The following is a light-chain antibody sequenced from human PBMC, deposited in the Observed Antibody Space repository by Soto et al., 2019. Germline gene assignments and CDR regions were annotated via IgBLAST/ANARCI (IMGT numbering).Light chain of an antibody. Sequence: QSVLTQPPSASGTPGQRVNISCSGSSSNIGSNTVNWYQQLPGTAPKLLIYSNTQPPSGFPDRFSGSKSGTSASLAISGLQSEDEADYYCAAWDDSLNGPVVFGGGTKLTVL. V-gene: IGLV1-44*01. CDR1: SSNIGSNT. CDR3: AAWDDSLNGPVV. J-gene: IGLJ2*01. CDR2: SNT.